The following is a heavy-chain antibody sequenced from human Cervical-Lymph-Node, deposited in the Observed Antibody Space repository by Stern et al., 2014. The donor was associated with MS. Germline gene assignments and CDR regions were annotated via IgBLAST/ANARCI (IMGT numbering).Heavy chain of an antibody. CDR1: GYTFIDYP. J-gene: IGHJ4*02. CDR2: INTGNGDT. Sequence: QDQLVQSGAELKKPGASPRVSCKTSGYTFIDYPIHWVRQAPGQGLEWVGWINTGNGDTRYSPKLQGRITITRDTSASTAYMELRSLRSEDTATYYCSSNAFDYWGQGTLVTVSS. V-gene: IGHV1-3*04. CDR3: SSNAFDY.